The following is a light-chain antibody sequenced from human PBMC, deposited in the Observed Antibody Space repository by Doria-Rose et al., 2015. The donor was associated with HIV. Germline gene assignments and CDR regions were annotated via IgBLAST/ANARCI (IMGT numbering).Light chain of an antibody. V-gene: IGLV3-19*01. CDR1: SLRSYY. Sequence: VVTQEPAVSVALGQTVRITCQGDSLRSYYASWYQQKPGQAPVLVFYGKNNRPSGIPDRFSGSSSGNTASLTITGAQAEDEADYYCNSRDTVGNHPVVFGGGTKLTVL. CDR2: GKN. J-gene: IGLJ2*01. CDR3: NSRDTVGNHPVV.